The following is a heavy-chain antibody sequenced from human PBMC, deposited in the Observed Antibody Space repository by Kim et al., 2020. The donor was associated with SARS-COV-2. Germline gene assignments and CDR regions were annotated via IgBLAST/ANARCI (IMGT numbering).Heavy chain of an antibody. CDR2: IYHSGST. CDR3: ARWGSGVRDY. J-gene: IGHJ4*02. Sequence: SETLSLTCTVSGYSISSGYYWGWIRQPPGKGLEWIGSIYHSGSTYYNPSLKSRVTISVDTSKNQFSLKLSSVTAADTAVYYCARWGSGVRDYWGQGTLVTVSS. V-gene: IGHV4-38-2*02. D-gene: IGHD3-10*01. CDR1: GYSISSGYY.